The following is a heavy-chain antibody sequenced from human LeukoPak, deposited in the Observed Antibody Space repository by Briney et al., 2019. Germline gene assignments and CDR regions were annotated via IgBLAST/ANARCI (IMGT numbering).Heavy chain of an antibody. CDR3: AREGDAFDI. V-gene: IGHV4-30-2*01. Sequence: PSETLSLTCAVSGGSISGGGYSWSWIRQPPGKGLEWIGYIYHSGSTYYNPSLKSRVTISVDRSKNQFSLRLSSVTAADTAVYYCAREGDAFDIWGQGTMVTVSS. J-gene: IGHJ3*02. CDR1: GGSISGGGYS. CDR2: IYHSGST.